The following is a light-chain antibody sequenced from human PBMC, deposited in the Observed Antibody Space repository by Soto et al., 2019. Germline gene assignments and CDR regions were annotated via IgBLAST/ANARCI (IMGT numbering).Light chain of an antibody. CDR2: GAS. J-gene: IGKJ2*01. CDR1: QSVSSSY. CDR3: XQYGSSPHT. Sequence: EIVLTQSPGTLSLSPGERATLSCRASQSVSSSYLAWYQHKPGQAPRLLIYGASSRATGIPDRFSGSGSGXXXXXXXXXXEPEDFAXXXXXQYGSSPHTFGQGTKLEIK. V-gene: IGKV3-20*01.